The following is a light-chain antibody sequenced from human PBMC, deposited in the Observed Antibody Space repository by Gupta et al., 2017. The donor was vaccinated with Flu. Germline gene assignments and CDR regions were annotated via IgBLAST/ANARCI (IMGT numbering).Light chain of an antibody. J-gene: IGKJ4*02. CDR2: AAS. CDR3: HQYESNPKR. V-gene: IGKV1-39*01. Sequence: SLSASVEDSVPVCWRTRRSVSNYLDWYQQKPGKAPSLLIYAASSLPGGIPARFSGSGSGTDFTLTIGSLEPEDFAAYYCHQYESNPKRFGRGTTLEIK. CDR1: RSVSNY.